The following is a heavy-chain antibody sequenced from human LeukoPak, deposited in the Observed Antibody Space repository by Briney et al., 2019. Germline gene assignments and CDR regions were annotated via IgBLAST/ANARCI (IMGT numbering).Heavy chain of an antibody. V-gene: IGHV4-39*01. CDR1: GGSISSSSYY. J-gene: IGHJ6*02. Sequence: SETLSLTCTVSGGSISSSSYYWGWIRQPPGKGLEWIGRVYYSGSTYYNPSLKSRVTISVDTSKNQFSLKLSSVTAADTAVYYCARVGSYGMGYYYGMDVWGQGTTVTVSS. D-gene: IGHD3-16*01. CDR2: VYYSGST. CDR3: ARVGSYGMGYYYGMDV.